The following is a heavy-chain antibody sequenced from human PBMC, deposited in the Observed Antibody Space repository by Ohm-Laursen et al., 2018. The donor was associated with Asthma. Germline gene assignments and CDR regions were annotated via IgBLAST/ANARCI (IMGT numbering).Heavy chain of an antibody. CDR3: AKGRPLYSSSSWVGY. CDR1: GYTFSRCS. J-gene: IGHJ4*02. V-gene: IGHV3-21*01. Sequence: SLRLSCAASGYTFSRCSIHWIRQAPGKGLEWVASISTASTFIYYADSVRGRFTTSRDNARNLVFLQMDSLRAEDTAVYYCAKGRPLYSSSSWVGYWGQGTLVTVSS. D-gene: IGHD6-6*01. CDR2: ISTASTFI.